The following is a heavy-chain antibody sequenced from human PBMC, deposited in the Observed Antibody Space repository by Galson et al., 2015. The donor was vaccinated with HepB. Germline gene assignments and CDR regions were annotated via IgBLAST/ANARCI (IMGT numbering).Heavy chain of an antibody. V-gene: IGHV4-34*01. CDR1: SGTFSDYY. CDR3: ARFNLGMATLTHDALDM. J-gene: IGHJ3*02. Sequence: TLSLTCAVYSGTFSDYYWSWVRQSPGKGLEWIGEINHGGSTKYNPSLKSQVTISVDTSKNQFFLKLNSMTAADTAVYYCARFNLGMATLTHDALDMWGQGTMVTVSS. D-gene: IGHD5-24*01. CDR2: INHGGST.